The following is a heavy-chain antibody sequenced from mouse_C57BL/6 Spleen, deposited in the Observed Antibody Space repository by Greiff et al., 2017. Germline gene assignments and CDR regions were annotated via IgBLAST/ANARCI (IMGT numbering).Heavy chain of an antibody. CDR2: FHPYNDDT. Sequence: QVHVQQSGAELVKPGASVKMSCKASGYTFTTYPIDWVKQNHGKSLEWIGNFHPYNDDTKYNEKFKGKATLTVEKSSSTAYLQLSRLTSDDSAVYYCARKESGTSSWCAYWGQGTLVTVSA. CDR1: GYTFTTYP. CDR3: ARKESGTSSWCAY. D-gene: IGHD4-1*01. J-gene: IGHJ3*01. V-gene: IGHV1-47*01.